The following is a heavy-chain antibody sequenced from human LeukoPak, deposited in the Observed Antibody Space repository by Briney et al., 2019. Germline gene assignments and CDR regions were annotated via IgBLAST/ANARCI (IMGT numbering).Heavy chain of an antibody. CDR1: GFTFSSYW. V-gene: IGHV3-7*01. CDR2: IKQDGSEK. CDR3: ARDREAYCGGDCYYRLFDY. Sequence: GGSLRLSCAASGFTFSSYWMSWVRQAPGKGLERVANIKQDGSEKYYVDSVKGRFTISRDNAKNSLYLQMNSLRAEDTAVYYCARDREAYCGGDCYYRLFDYWGQGTLVTVSS. D-gene: IGHD2-21*02. J-gene: IGHJ4*02.